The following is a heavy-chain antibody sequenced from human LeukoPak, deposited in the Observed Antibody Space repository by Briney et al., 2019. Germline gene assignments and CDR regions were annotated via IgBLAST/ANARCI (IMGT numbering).Heavy chain of an antibody. V-gene: IGHV1-18*01. CDR2: ISAYNGNT. D-gene: IGHD1-1*01. J-gene: IGHJ6*04. Sequence: EASVKVSCKASGYTFTSYDINWVRQATGQGLEWMGWISAYNGNTNYAQKLQGRVTMTTDTSMSTAYMELRSLRSDDTAVYYCARTDNWKLGWGYYYGMDVWGKGTTVTVSS. CDR3: ARTDNWKLGWGYYYGMDV. CDR1: GYTFTSYD.